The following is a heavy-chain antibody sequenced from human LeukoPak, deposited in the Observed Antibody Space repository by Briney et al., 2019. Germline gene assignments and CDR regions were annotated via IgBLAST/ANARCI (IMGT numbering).Heavy chain of an antibody. Sequence: GGSLRLSCAASGFPFSTYGMHWVRQAPGKGLEWVAFIRYDGNNKYYADSVKGRFTISRDNSKNTLYLQMNSLRAEDTAVYYCARGAGYSSGWYHRNDYWGQGTLVTVSS. CDR3: ARGAGYSSGWYHRNDY. V-gene: IGHV3-30*02. D-gene: IGHD6-19*01. CDR2: IRYDGNNK. J-gene: IGHJ4*02. CDR1: GFPFSTYG.